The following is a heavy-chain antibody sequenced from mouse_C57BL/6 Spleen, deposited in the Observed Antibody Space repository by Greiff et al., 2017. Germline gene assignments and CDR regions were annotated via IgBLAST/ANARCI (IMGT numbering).Heavy chain of an antibody. V-gene: IGHV1-69*01. Sequence: VQLQQPGAELVMPGASVKLSCKASGYTFTSYWMHWVKQRPGQGLEWIGEIDPSDSYTNYNQKFKGKSTLTVDKSSSTAYMQLSSLTSEDSAVYYCARSHDGYPYWYFDVWGTGTTVTVSS. CDR2: IDPSDSYT. CDR3: ARSHDGYPYWYFDV. CDR1: GYTFTSYW. J-gene: IGHJ1*03. D-gene: IGHD2-3*01.